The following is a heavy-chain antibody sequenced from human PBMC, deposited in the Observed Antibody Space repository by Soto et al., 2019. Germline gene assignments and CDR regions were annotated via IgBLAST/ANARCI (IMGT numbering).Heavy chain of an antibody. CDR2: IWYDGSNK. V-gene: IGHV3-33*01. J-gene: IGHJ4*02. CDR1: GFTFSSYV. D-gene: IGHD3-22*01. CDR3: ARVPYYYDRNGEIYYFDH. Sequence: GGSLRLSCAASGFTFSSYVMHWVRQAPGKGLEWVAVIWYDGSNKYYADSVKGRFTISRDNSKNTMYLQMNSLRADDTGVYYCARVPYYYDRNGEIYYFDHWGQGSLVTVSS.